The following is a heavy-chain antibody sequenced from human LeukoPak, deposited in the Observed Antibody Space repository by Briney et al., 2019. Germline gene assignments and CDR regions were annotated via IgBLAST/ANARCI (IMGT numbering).Heavy chain of an antibody. CDR2: IRYDGSNK. V-gene: IGHV3-30*02. Sequence: PGGSLRLSCAASGFTFSSYGMHWVRQAPGKGLEWVAFIRYDGSNKYYADSVKGRFTISRDNSENTLYLQMNSLRAEDTAVYCCAKDQRLWFGFNMDVWGKGTTVTVSS. D-gene: IGHD3-10*01. CDR3: AKDQRLWFGFNMDV. CDR1: GFTFSSYG. J-gene: IGHJ6*03.